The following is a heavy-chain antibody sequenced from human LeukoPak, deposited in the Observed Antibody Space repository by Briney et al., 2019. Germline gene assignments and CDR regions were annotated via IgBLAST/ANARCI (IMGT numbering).Heavy chain of an antibody. J-gene: IGHJ3*02. Sequence: GGSLRLSCVASGFTFSSYSMNWVRQAPGKGLEWFSSISSSSSYIYYADSVKGRFTISRDNAKNSLYLQMNSLRAEDTAVYYCARRDGYYTKDAFDIWGQGTMVTVSS. CDR3: ARRDGYYTKDAFDI. V-gene: IGHV3-21*01. CDR2: ISSSSSYI. CDR1: GFTFSSYS. D-gene: IGHD2-2*02.